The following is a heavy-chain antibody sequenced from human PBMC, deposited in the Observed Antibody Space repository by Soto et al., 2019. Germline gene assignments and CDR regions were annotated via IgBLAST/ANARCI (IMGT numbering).Heavy chain of an antibody. J-gene: IGHJ6*03. CDR3: ARGGEDIAVVPAATPLYYYMDV. CDR1: GFTFSSYG. D-gene: IGHD2-2*01. Sequence: QVQLVESGGGVVQPGRSLRLSCAASGFTFSSYGMHWVRQAPGKGLEWVAVIWYDGSNKYYADSVKGRFTISRDNSKNTLYLQMNSLRAEDTAVYYCARGGEDIAVVPAATPLYYYMDVWGKGTTVTVSS. V-gene: IGHV3-33*01. CDR2: IWYDGSNK.